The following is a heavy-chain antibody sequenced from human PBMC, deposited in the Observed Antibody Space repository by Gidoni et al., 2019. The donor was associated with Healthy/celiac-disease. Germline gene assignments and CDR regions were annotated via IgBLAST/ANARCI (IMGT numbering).Heavy chain of an antibody. CDR2: IMQDVSEI. J-gene: IGHJ3*02. CDR3: ARSVLTGTIPTADAFDI. V-gene: IGHV3-7*03. Sequence: EVQLVESGGRLVQPGGSLRLSCPASGFTFSSYWMSWVRQAPGKGLEWVANIMQDVSEIYYVDSVKGRFTISIDNAKNSLYLQMNSLRAEDTAVYYCARSVLTGTIPTADAFDIWGQGTMVTVSS. D-gene: IGHD1-7*01. CDR1: GFTFSSYW.